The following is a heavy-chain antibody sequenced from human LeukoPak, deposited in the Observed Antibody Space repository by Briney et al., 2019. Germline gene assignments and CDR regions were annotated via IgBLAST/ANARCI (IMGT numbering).Heavy chain of an antibody. D-gene: IGHD5-18*01. V-gene: IGHV4-39*01. CDR3: ASQRGYNDGYVDN. CDR2: IYYSGSA. CDR1: GGSISSSRYY. Sequence: PSETLSLTCTVSGGSISSSRYYWGWIRQPPGKGLEWIGSIYYSGSAYYNPSLKSRVTISVETSNNQFFLRLSSVTAADTAVYYCASQRGYNDGYVDNWGQGTLVTVSS. J-gene: IGHJ4*02.